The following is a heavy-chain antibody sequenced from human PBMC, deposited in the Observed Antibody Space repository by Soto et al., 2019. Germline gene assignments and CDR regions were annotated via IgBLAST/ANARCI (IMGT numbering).Heavy chain of an antibody. D-gene: IGHD3-10*01. CDR2: IYTSGST. J-gene: IGHJ6*02. V-gene: IGHV4-4*07. CDR1: GGSISSYY. CDR3: ARGDVLLWFGEPYYGMDV. Sequence: PSETLSLTCTVSGGSISSYYWSWIRQPAGKGLEWIGRIYTSGSTNYNPSLKSRVTMSVDTSKNQFSLKLSSVTAADTAVYYCARGDVLLWFGEPYYGMDVWGQGTTVTVS.